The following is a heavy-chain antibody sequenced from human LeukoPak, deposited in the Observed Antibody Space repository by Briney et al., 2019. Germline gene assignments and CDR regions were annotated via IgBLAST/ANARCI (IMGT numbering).Heavy chain of an antibody. CDR2: IYYSGST. Sequence: SETLSLTCTVSGGSISSYYWSWIRQPPGKGLEWIGYIYYSGSTNYNPSLKSRVTISVDTSKNQLSLKLSSVTAADTAVYYCARWGSSWTGDYFDYWGQGTLVTVSS. J-gene: IGHJ4*02. V-gene: IGHV4-59*08. D-gene: IGHD6-13*01. CDR3: ARWGSSWTGDYFDY. CDR1: GGSISSYY.